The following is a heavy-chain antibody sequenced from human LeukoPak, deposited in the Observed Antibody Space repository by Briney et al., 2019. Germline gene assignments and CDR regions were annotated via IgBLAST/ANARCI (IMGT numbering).Heavy chain of an antibody. D-gene: IGHD1-14*01. CDR1: GYTFTSSD. J-gene: IGHJ4*02. CDR3: ARGSSPADFDY. CDR2: MNPNSGNT. Sequence: ASVKVSCKAFGYTFTSSDINWVRQATGEGLEWMGWMNPNSGNTGYAQKFQGRVTITRNTSISTAYMELSSLRSEDTAVYYCARGSSPADFDYWGQGTLVTVSS. V-gene: IGHV1-8*01.